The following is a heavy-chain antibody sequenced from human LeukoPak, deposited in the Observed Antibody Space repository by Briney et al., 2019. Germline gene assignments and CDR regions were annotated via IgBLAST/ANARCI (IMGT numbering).Heavy chain of an antibody. V-gene: IGHV3-7*01. CDR3: ARVRTNTYGFDY. Sequence: GGSLRLSCAASGFTFSSYWMAWVRQAPGKGLEWVANIKQDGNTKHYVDSVKGRFTISRDNAKNTLYLQMNSLRAEDTAVYYCARVRTNTYGFDYWGQGTLVTVSS. CDR2: IKQDGNTK. J-gene: IGHJ4*02. CDR1: GFTFSSYW. D-gene: IGHD5-18*01.